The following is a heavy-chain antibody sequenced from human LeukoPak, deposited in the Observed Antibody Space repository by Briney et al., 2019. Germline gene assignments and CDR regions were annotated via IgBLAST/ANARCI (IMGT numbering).Heavy chain of an antibody. CDR1: GGSMSGYY. Sequence: PSETLSLTCIVSGGSMSGYYWSWIRQPPGKGLEWIGYYFFPGSTKYNPSLNSRVTMSGDASKNQCSVKLYSVTAADTAVYYCARHRQSDADAFDFWGQGTMVTVSS. J-gene: IGHJ3*01. CDR2: YFFPGST. V-gene: IGHV4-59*08. CDR3: ARHRQSDADAFDF.